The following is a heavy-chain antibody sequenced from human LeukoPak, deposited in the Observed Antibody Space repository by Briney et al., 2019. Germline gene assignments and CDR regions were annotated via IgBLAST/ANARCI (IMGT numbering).Heavy chain of an antibody. Sequence: GESLKISCKGSGYRFTNYWIGWVRQMPGKGLEWMGIIYPGDSDTRYSPSFQGQVTISADKSISTAYLQWSSLKASDTAMYYCARSQYSSSWYEGPRWFDPWGQGTLVTVSS. D-gene: IGHD6-13*01. CDR1: GYRFTNYW. CDR2: IYPGDSDT. J-gene: IGHJ5*02. CDR3: ARSQYSSSWYEGPRWFDP. V-gene: IGHV5-51*01.